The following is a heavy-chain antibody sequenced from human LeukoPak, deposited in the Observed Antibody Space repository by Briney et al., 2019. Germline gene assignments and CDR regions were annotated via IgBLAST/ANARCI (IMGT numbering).Heavy chain of an antibody. Sequence: ASVKVSCKASGGTFSSYAISWVRQAPGQGLEWMGRIIPILGIANYAQKFQGRVTITADKSTSTAYMELSSLRSEDTAVYYCARGEGSYYAYRFDYWGQGTLVTVSS. J-gene: IGHJ4*02. CDR1: GGTFSSYA. V-gene: IGHV1-69*04. D-gene: IGHD1-26*01. CDR3: ARGEGSYYAYRFDY. CDR2: IIPILGIA.